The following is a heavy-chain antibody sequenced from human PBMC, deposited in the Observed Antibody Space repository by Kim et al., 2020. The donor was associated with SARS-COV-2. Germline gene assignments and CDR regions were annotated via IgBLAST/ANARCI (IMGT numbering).Heavy chain of an antibody. D-gene: IGHD3-22*01. CDR3: ARLCITMIVVGDAFDI. V-gene: IGHV4-39*01. J-gene: IGHJ3*02. Sequence: SLKSRVTISVDTSKNQFSLKLSSVTAADTAVYYCARLCITMIVVGDAFDIWGQGTMVTVSS.